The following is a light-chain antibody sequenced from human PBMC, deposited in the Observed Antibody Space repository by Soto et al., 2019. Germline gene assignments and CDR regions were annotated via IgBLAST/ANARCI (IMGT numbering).Light chain of an antibody. CDR3: QQYNHWPPYT. J-gene: IGKJ2*01. CDR1: QTVNVN. V-gene: IGKV3-15*01. Sequence: EVVLTQSPATLSLSPGERATLSCRASQTVNVNLAWHQQKPGQAPRLLIYGASTRAACVPARFTGSGSGTEFTLTISSLQSDDFAVYSCQQYNHWPPYTFGQGTKLEIK. CDR2: GAS.